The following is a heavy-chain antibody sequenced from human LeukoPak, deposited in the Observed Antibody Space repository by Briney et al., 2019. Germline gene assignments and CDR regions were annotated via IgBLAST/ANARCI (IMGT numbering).Heavy chain of an antibody. V-gene: IGHV4-34*01. Sequence: SETLSLTCAVYGGSFSGYYWSWIRQPPGKGLEWIGEINHSGSTNYNPSLKSQVTISVDTSKNQFSLKLSSVTAADTAVYYCARRQWIQLNAFDIWGQGTMVTVSS. J-gene: IGHJ3*02. CDR3: ARRQWIQLNAFDI. D-gene: IGHD5-18*01. CDR1: GGSFSGYY. CDR2: INHSGST.